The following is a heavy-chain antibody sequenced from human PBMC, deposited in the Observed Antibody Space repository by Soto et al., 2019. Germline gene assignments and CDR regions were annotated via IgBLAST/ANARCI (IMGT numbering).Heavy chain of an antibody. CDR2: IYYSGST. Sequence: SDTLSLTCTVSCGSISSSSYYWGWIRQPPGKGLEWIGSIYYSGSTYYNPSLKSRVTISVDTSKNQFSLKLSSVTAADTAVYYCARATMVRGVITPNWFDPWGQGTLVTVSS. CDR3: ARATMVRGVITPNWFDP. D-gene: IGHD3-10*01. J-gene: IGHJ5*02. V-gene: IGHV4-39*01. CDR1: CGSISSSSYY.